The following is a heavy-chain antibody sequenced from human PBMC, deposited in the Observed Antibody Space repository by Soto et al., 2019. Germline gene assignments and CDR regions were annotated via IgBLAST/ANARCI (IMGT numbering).Heavy chain of an antibody. V-gene: IGHV1-8*01. D-gene: IGHD3-16*01. CDR3: ARETVSWFDP. CDR2: MNPNSGNT. CDR1: GYTFTSYD. J-gene: IGHJ5*02. Sequence: QVQLVQSGAEVKKPGASVKVSCKASGYTFTSYDINWVRQATGQGLEWMGWMNPNSGNTGFAQKFQGRVTMTRNTSIRTAYIELSSLSTEDTAVYYCARETVSWFDPWGQGTLVTVSS.